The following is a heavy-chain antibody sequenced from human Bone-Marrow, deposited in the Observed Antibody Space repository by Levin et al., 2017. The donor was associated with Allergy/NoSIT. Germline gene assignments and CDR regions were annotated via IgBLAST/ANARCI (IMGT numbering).Heavy chain of an antibody. Sequence: GESLKISCPASGFTLGDYAMSWFRQAPGKGLEWVGFIRSKRHGGTTENAASVKGRFTISRDDSKSIAYLQMNSLKIEDTGVYYCSRGMTTVVTSYYFDHWGQGTLVTVSS. CDR1: GFTLGDYA. CDR2: IRSKRHGGTT. CDR3: SRGMTTVVTSYYFDH. D-gene: IGHD4-23*01. V-gene: IGHV3-49*03. J-gene: IGHJ4*02.